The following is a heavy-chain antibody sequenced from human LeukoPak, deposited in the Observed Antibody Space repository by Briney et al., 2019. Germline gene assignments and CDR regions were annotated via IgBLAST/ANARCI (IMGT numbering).Heavy chain of an antibody. D-gene: IGHD1-26*01. J-gene: IGHJ6*03. CDR1: GFTFSSYN. V-gene: IGHV3-21*06. CDR3: ARDPYSGSYGPYYYYYMDA. CDR2: ITSSSSYI. Sequence: AGGSLRLSCAASGFTFSSYNMNWVRQAPGKGPEWVSSITSSSSYIYYAGSVKGRFTISRDNAKNSLYLQMDSLRVEDTAVYYCARDPYSGSYGPYYYYYMDAWGKGTTVTISS.